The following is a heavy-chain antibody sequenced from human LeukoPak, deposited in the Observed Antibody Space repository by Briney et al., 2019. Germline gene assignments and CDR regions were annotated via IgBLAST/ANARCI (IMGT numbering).Heavy chain of an antibody. D-gene: IGHD2-2*01. CDR1: GGTFSSYA. CDR3: ARDGVVVPAATEFDY. CDR2: IIPIFGTA. Sequence: SVTVSCKASGGTFSSYAISWVRQAPGQGLEWMGGIIPIFGTANYAQKFQGRVTITADESTSTAYMELSSLRSEDTAVYYCARDGVVVPAATEFDYWGQGTLVTVSS. V-gene: IGHV1-69*13. J-gene: IGHJ4*02.